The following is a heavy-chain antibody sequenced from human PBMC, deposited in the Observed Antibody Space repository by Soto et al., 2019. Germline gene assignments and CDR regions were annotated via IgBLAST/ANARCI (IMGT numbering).Heavy chain of an antibody. CDR2: VYYSGST. Sequence: QVQLQESGPGLVKPSETLSLTCTVSGGSISTYYWNWIRQPPGKGLEWIGYVYYSGSTNYNPSLKSRVTISVDTSKNQFSLKLSSVTAADTAVYYCARSVGSSSWYGNWFDPWGQGNLVTFSS. V-gene: IGHV4-59*01. D-gene: IGHD6-13*01. J-gene: IGHJ5*02. CDR3: ARSVGSSSWYGNWFDP. CDR1: GGSISTYY.